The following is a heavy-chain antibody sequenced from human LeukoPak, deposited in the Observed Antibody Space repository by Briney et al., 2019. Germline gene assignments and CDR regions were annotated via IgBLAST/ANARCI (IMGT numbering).Heavy chain of an antibody. CDR1: SGFA. CDR3: AKGHRSSSSFFDS. J-gene: IGHJ4*02. CDR2: ISGRGDDT. D-gene: IGHD6-19*01. V-gene: IGHV3-23*01. Sequence: PGGSLRLSCAAFSGFAMRWVRQAPGRGLEWVSAISGRGDDTYYPDSVKGRFTISRDNSNNTLYLQMNSLRAEDTAVYYCAKGHRSSSSFFDSWGQGILVTVSS.